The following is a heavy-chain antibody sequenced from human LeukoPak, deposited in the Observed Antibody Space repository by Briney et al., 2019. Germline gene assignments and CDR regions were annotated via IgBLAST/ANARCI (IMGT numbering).Heavy chain of an antibody. CDR1: GFIVSDNY. Sequence: GGSLRLSCAASGFIVSDNYMSWVRQAPGKGLEWLSVIYGGNSTYYAVSVKGRFTISRDTSKSTLYLQMNSLTVEDTAVYYCVKGGYSGHEFDFWGQGALVTVSS. CDR3: VKGGYSGHEFDF. CDR2: IYGGNST. J-gene: IGHJ5*01. D-gene: IGHD5-12*01. V-gene: IGHV3-66*01.